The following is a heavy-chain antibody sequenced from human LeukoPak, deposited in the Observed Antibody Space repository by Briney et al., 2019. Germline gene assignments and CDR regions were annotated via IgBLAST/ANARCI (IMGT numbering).Heavy chain of an antibody. CDR1: GYRFTNSW. J-gene: IGHJ5*02. CDR3: ARTSPQVWFDP. V-gene: IGHV5-51*01. CDR2: IYFGDFDA. Sequence: GESLKISCKGSGYRFTNSWIAWVRQKPGEGLEWMGIIYFGDFDAKYSPSFQGQVTISADKSTTTAYLQWDSLKASDTAMYYCARTSPQVWFDPWGQGTLVTVSS.